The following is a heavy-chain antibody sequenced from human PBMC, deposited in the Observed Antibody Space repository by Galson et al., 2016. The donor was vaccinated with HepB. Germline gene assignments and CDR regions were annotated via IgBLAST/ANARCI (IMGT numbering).Heavy chain of an antibody. Sequence: SVKVSCKASGYIFTAYGITWVRQAPGQGLEWMGWISGYNGDTKYPQRLQGRVTMTWDTSRNTVYMELSSLRSEDSAVYFCARDSWGADYWGQGTLVTVSS. D-gene: IGHD1-26*01. CDR1: GYIFTAYG. J-gene: IGHJ4*02. CDR3: ARDSWGADY. V-gene: IGHV1-18*04. CDR2: ISGYNGDT.